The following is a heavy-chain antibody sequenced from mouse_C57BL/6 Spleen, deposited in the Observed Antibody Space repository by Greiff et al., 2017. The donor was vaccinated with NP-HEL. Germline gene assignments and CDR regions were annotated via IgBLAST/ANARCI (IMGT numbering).Heavy chain of an antibody. CDR2: ISSGGSYT. CDR3: ARQRTVVAFDY. V-gene: IGHV5-6*01. D-gene: IGHD1-1*01. CDR1: GFTFSSYG. Sequence: DVQLVESGGDLVKPGGSLKLSCAASGFTFSSYGMSWVRQTPDKRLEWVATISSGGSYTYYPDSVKGRFTISRDNAKNTLYLQMSSLKSEDTAMYYCARQRTVVAFDYWGQGTTLTVSS. J-gene: IGHJ2*01.